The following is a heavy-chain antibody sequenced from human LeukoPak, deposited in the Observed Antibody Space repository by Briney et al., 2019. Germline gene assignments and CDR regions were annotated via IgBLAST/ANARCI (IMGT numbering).Heavy chain of an antibody. Sequence: GGSLRLSCAASGFTFGDYSMHWVRQGPGKGLEWVSLISWDGGSTYYADSVKGRFTISKDNSKNSLYLQMNSLRTDDTALYYCAKDISTRGIAVADYWGQGTLVTVSS. CDR1: GFTFGDYS. J-gene: IGHJ4*02. V-gene: IGHV3-43*01. CDR3: AKDISTRGIAVADY. CDR2: ISWDGGST. D-gene: IGHD6-13*01.